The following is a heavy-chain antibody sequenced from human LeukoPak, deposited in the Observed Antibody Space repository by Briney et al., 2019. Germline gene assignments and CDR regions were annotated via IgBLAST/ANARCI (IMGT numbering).Heavy chain of an antibody. Sequence: SETLSLTCAVSGGSISSGGYSWSWIRQPPGKGLEWIGYIYHSGSTYYNPSLKSRVTISVDRSKNQFSLKLSSVTAADTAVYYCAIDRDSSGYYDHWFDPWGQGTLVTVSS. J-gene: IGHJ5*02. D-gene: IGHD3-22*01. CDR1: GGSISSGGYS. V-gene: IGHV4-30-2*01. CDR2: IYHSGST. CDR3: AIDRDSSGYYDHWFDP.